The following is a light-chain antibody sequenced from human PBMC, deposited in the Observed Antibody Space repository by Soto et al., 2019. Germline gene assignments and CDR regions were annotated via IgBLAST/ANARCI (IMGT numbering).Light chain of an antibody. CDR1: NIGSKS. V-gene: IGLV3-21*04. J-gene: IGLJ2*01. CDR3: QVWDSSSDHVV. CDR2: YDS. Sequence: SYELTQPPSVSVAPGKTARNTCGGNNIGSKSVHWYQQKPGQAPVLVIYYDSDRPSGIPERFSGSHSGNTATLTISRVEAGDEADYYCQVWDSSSDHVVFGGGTQLTVL.